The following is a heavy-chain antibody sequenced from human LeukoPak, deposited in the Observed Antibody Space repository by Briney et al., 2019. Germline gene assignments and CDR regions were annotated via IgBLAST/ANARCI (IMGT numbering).Heavy chain of an antibody. CDR1: GGSFSGYY. V-gene: IGHV4-34*01. D-gene: IGHD6-19*01. CDR3: ARRSQWLVRAFDY. Sequence: SETLSLTCADYGGSFSGYYWSWIRQPPGKGLEWIGEINHSGSTNYNPSLKSRVTISVDTSKNQFSLKLSSVTAADTAVYYCARRSQWLVRAFDYWGQGTLVTVSS. J-gene: IGHJ4*02. CDR2: INHSGST.